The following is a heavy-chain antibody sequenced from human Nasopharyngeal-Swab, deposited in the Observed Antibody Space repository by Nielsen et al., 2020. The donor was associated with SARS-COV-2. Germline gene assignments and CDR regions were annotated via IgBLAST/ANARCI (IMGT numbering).Heavy chain of an antibody. Sequence: GGSLRLSCAASGFTFNIYWMSWVRQAPGKGLEGVANIKQDGSERYYVDSVKGRFTISRDNAKNSVYLQMNSLRVEDTAVYYCARPYGGNSFWYFDLWGRGTLVTVSS. CDR3: ARPYGGNSFWYFDL. CDR2: IKQDGSER. CDR1: GFTFNIYW. V-gene: IGHV3-7*03. J-gene: IGHJ2*01. D-gene: IGHD4-23*01.